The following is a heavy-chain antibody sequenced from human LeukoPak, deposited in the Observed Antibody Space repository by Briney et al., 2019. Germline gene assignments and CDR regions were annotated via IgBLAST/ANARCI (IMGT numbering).Heavy chain of an antibody. D-gene: IGHD1-14*01. J-gene: IGHJ3*02. Sequence: PGGSLRLSCAASGFTFRSYGMHWVRQAPGKGLEWVAVIWYDGSNKYYADSVKGRFTVSRDNSKNTLYLQMNSLRAEDTAVYYCARGPGDFDASDIWGQGTMVTVSS. CDR1: GFTFRSYG. CDR3: ARGPGDFDASDI. V-gene: IGHV3-33*01. CDR2: IWYDGSNK.